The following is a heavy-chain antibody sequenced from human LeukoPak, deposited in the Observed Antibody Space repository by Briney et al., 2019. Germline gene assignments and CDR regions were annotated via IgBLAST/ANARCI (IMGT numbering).Heavy chain of an antibody. CDR3: ARDPSYYDSSGSLGDYFDY. J-gene: IGHJ4*02. CDR2: ISTSGST. CDR1: GGSISSGSYY. D-gene: IGHD3-22*01. Sequence: SETLSLTCTVSGGSISSGSYYWSWIRQTAGKGLEWIGRISTSGSTDYNPSLKSRVAISVDSSKNQFSLKLNSVTAADTAVYYCARDPSYYDSSGSLGDYFDYWGQGTLVTVSS. V-gene: IGHV4-61*02.